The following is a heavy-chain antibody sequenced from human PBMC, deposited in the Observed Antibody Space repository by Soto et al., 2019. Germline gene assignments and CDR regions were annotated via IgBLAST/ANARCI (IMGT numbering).Heavy chain of an antibody. D-gene: IGHD3-9*01. Sequence: SETLSLTCTVSGGSISSSSYYWGWIRQPPGKGLEWIGSIYYSVSTYYNPSLKSRVTISVDTSKNQFSLKLSSVTAADTAVYYWARHFVLRYFDWLLHFEYWGQGTMVTVSS. J-gene: IGHJ4*02. CDR1: GGSISSSSYY. CDR2: IYYSVST. CDR3: ARHFVLRYFDWLLHFEY. V-gene: IGHV4-39*01.